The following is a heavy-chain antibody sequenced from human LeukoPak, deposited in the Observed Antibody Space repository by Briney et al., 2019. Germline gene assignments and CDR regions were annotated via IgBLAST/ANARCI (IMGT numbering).Heavy chain of an antibody. D-gene: IGHD6-13*01. V-gene: IGHV3-7*01. J-gene: IGHJ6*02. Sequence: PGGSLRLSCAASGFTFSSYWMSWVRQAPGKGLEWVANIKQDGSEKYYVDSVKGRFTISRDNAKNSLYLQMNSLRAEDTAVYYCARDLWAAAGTQNFYYYYGMDVWGQGATVTVSS. CDR2: IKQDGSEK. CDR3: ARDLWAAAGTQNFYYYYGMDV. CDR1: GFTFSSYW.